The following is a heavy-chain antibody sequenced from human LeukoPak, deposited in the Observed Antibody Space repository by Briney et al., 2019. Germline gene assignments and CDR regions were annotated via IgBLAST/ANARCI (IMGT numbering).Heavy chain of an antibody. J-gene: IGHJ5*02. CDR1: GGSISSYY. D-gene: IGHD6-19*01. V-gene: IGHV4-59*08. CDR2: ISYSGST. Sequence: SETLSLTCTVSGGSISSYYWSWIRQPPGKGLEWIGYISYSGSTNYSPSLKSRLSISVDTSKNQISLKLSSVTAADTAVYYCARHGDGLDNCFDPGGQGPLVTVSS. CDR3: ARHGDGLDNCFDP.